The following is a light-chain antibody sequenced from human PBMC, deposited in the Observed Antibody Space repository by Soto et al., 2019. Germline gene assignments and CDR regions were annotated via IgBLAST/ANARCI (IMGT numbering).Light chain of an antibody. CDR1: QTISRNY. CDR2: GAS. V-gene: IGKV3-20*01. CDR3: HHYGDSPIYT. J-gene: IGKJ3*01. Sequence: EFVLTQSPGTLSLSPGATATLSCRASQTISRNYLAWFQQKPGQAPRLLIHGASTRAAGTPDRFSGSGSGTDFTLTISRLEPEDFAVYYCHHYGDSPIYTFGPGTKVDFK.